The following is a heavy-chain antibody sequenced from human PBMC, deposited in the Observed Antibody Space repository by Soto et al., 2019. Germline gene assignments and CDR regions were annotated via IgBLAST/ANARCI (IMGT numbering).Heavy chain of an antibody. CDR3: ARHHDSTFSSYWYFDL. J-gene: IGHJ2*01. V-gene: IGHV5-51*01. D-gene: IGHD3-22*01. CDR1: GYSFTSYW. Sequence: GESLKISCKGSGYSFTSYWIGWVRQMPGKGLEWMGIIYPGDSDTRYSPSFQGQVTISADKSISTAYLQWSSLKASDTAMYYCARHHDSTFSSYWYFDLWGRGTLVTVSS. CDR2: IYPGDSDT.